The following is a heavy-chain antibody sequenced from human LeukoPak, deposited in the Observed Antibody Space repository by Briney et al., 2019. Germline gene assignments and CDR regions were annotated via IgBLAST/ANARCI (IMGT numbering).Heavy chain of an antibody. V-gene: IGHV3-30*04. D-gene: IGHD3-10*01. J-gene: IGHJ4*02. CDR2: ISYDGSNK. CDR3: ARASHYYGSGYFDY. CDR1: GFTFSSYA. Sequence: QPGGSLRLSCAASGFTFSSYAMHWVRQAPGKGLEWVAVISYDGSNKYYADSVKGRFTISRDSSKNTLYLHLNSLRAEDTAVYYCARASHYYGSGYFDYWGQGTLVTVSS.